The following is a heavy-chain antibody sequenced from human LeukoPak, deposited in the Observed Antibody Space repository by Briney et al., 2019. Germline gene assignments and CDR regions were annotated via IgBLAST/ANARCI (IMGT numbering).Heavy chain of an antibody. Sequence: PGGSLRLSCAASGFTFSSYGMHWVRQAPGKGLEWVAVIWYDGSNKYYADSVKGRFTISRDNSKNTPYLQMNSLRAEDTAVYYCVRSAIFGVVNPSWFDPWGQGTLVTVSS. J-gene: IGHJ5*02. V-gene: IGHV3-33*01. CDR2: IWYDGSNK. D-gene: IGHD3-3*01. CDR3: VRSAIFGVVNPSWFDP. CDR1: GFTFSSYG.